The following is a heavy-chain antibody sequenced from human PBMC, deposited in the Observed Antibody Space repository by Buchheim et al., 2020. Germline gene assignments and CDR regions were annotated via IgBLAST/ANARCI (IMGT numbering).Heavy chain of an antibody. Sequence: EVQLVESGGGLVQPGGSLRLSCAASGFTFSGYSMNWVRQAPGKGLEWVSSISSSSSYIYYADSVKGRFTISRDNAKNSLYLQMNSLRAEDTAVYYCARDWYYYDSSGPHPHLAFDYWGQGTL. J-gene: IGHJ4*02. CDR3: ARDWYYYDSSGPHPHLAFDY. CDR2: ISSSSSYI. CDR1: GFTFSGYS. V-gene: IGHV3-21*01. D-gene: IGHD3-22*01.